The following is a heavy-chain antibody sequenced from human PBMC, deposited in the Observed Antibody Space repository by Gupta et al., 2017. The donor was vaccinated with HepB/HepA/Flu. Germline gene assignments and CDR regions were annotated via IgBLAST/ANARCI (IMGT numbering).Heavy chain of an antibody. D-gene: IGHD6-6*01. V-gene: IGHV1-2*04. CDR1: GYTFTGYY. CDR2: INPNSGGT. Sequence: QVQLVQSGAEVKKPGASVKVSCKASGYTFTGYYMHWVRQAPGQGLEWMGWINPNSGGTNYAQKFQGWVTMTRDTSISTAYMELSRLRSDDTAVYYCATGSSSSRALDAFDIWGQGTMVTVSS. CDR3: ATGSSSSRALDAFDI. J-gene: IGHJ3*02.